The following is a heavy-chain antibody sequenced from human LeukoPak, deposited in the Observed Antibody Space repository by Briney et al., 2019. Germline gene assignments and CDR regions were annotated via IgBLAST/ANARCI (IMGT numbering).Heavy chain of an antibody. V-gene: IGHV4-59*08. J-gene: IGHJ4*02. D-gene: IGHD3-10*01. Sequence: SGTLSLTCTVSGGSISSYYWSWIRQPPGKGLEWIGYIYYSGSTNYNPSLESRVTISVDTSKNQFSLKLSSVTAADTAVYYCARRGSGPSPSFGYWGQGTLVTVSS. CDR1: GGSISSYY. CDR3: ARRGSGPSPSFGY. CDR2: IYYSGST.